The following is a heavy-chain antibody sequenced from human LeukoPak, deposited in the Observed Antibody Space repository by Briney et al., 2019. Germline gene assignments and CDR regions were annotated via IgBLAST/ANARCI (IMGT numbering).Heavy chain of an antibody. D-gene: IGHD6-13*01. CDR2: IDYDGRST. Sequence: GGSLRLSCVASGFTFSSFWMHWVRQAPGKRLVWVSRIDYDGRSTIYADSVKGRFTISRDNAKNTLYLQMNSLRAEDTAMYYCATIAAADKDYWGQGTLVTVSS. CDR1: GFTFSSFW. CDR3: ATIAAADKDY. V-gene: IGHV3-74*01. J-gene: IGHJ4*02.